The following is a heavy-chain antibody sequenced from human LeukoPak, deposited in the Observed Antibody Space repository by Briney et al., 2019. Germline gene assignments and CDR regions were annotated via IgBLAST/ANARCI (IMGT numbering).Heavy chain of an antibody. V-gene: IGHV3-23*01. CDR2: INADGGST. D-gene: IGHD3-10*01. CDR3: AILRGRVTPGDY. Sequence: GGSLRPSCAASGFPFSSYGMSWARQAPGKGLEWVSTINADGGSTFYADSVEGRFTISRDNSKNTLSLLLNSLRAGDTALYYCAILRGRVTPGDYWGQGTLVTVSS. J-gene: IGHJ4*02. CDR1: GFPFSSYG.